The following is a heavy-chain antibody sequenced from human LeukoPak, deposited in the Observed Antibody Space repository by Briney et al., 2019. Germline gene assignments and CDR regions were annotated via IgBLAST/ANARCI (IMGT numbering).Heavy chain of an antibody. Sequence: PGGSLRLSCAASGFTFDDYAMHWVRQAPGKGLEWVSGISWNSGSIGYADSVKGRFTISRDNAKNSLYLQMNSLRAEDTAVYYCAREVPYYSDYWGQGTLVTVSS. CDR2: ISWNSGSI. D-gene: IGHD1-1*01. J-gene: IGHJ4*02. V-gene: IGHV3-9*01. CDR1: GFTFDDYA. CDR3: AREVPYYSDY.